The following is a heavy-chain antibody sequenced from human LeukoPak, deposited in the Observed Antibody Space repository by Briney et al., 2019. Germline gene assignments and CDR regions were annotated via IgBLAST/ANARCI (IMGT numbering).Heavy chain of an antibody. CDR1: GDSINSRRYY. CDR3: ARRESFDS. V-gene: IGHV4-39*01. J-gene: IGHJ4*02. Sequence: SETLSLTCTVSGDSINSRRYYWGWIRQPPGAGLEWIGNINYDGTTYYNASLKSRVTISVDTSKNQFSLNLTSVTAADTAVYFCARRESFDSWGQGTLVTVSS. CDR2: INYDGTT. D-gene: IGHD2/OR15-2a*01.